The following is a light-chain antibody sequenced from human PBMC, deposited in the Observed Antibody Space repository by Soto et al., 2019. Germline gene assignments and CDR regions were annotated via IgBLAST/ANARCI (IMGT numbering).Light chain of an antibody. Sequence: QSALTQPASVSGSPGQSITISCTGTSSDVGGYNYVSWYQQHPGIAPKLLIYGVTNRPSGVSHRFSGSKSGNTASLTISGLQAEDEADYHCSSYTSASTLLYLFGTGTKVTVL. CDR2: GVT. CDR3: SSYTSASTLLYL. V-gene: IGLV2-14*01. CDR1: SSDVGGYNY. J-gene: IGLJ1*01.